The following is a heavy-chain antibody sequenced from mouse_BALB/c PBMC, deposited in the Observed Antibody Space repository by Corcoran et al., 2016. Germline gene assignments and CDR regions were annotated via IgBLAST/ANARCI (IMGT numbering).Heavy chain of an antibody. V-gene: IGHV3-6*02. J-gene: IGHJ2*01. Sequence: DVQLQESGPGLVKPSQSLSLTCSVTGYSITSGYYWNWIRQFPGNKLEWMGYISYDGSNNYNPSLKNRISITRDTSKNQFFLKLNSVTTEDTATYYCARDHGNYDYWGQGTTLTVSS. CDR2: ISYDGSN. CDR1: GYSITSGYY. D-gene: IGHD2-1*01. CDR3: ARDHGNYDY.